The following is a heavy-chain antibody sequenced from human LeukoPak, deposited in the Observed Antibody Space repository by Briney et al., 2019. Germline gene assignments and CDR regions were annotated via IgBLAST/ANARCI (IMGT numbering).Heavy chain of an antibody. V-gene: IGHV3-30-3*01. J-gene: IGHJ4*02. D-gene: IGHD3-10*01. Sequence: QPGESLRLSCAASGFTFRNYVIHWVRQAPGKGLEWVAVTSSDLNVKLYADSVKGRFTISRDNSRSTLYLQMNSLRPEDTAIYYCAREGYYGSGSPPSLYFDYWGQGTLVTVSS. CDR2: TSSDLNVK. CDR3: AREGYYGSGSPPSLYFDY. CDR1: GFTFRNYV.